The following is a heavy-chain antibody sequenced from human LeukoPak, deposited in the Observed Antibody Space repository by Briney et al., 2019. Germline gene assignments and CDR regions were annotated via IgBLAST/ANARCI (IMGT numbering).Heavy chain of an antibody. CDR3: ARSRLKGESLQN. CDR1: GYTFTSYD. J-gene: IGHJ4*02. D-gene: IGHD3-10*01. CDR2: MNPNSGNT. Sequence: GSSVTVSCKPSGYTFTSYDINWVGQATGQGLEWMGWMNPNSGNTGHAQKFQGRGTMTRNTSISTAYMELSSLRSEDTAVYYCARSRLKGESLQNWGQGTLVTVSS. V-gene: IGHV1-8*01.